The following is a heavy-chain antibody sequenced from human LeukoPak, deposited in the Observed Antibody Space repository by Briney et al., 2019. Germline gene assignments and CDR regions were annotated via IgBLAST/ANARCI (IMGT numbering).Heavy chain of an antibody. Sequence: SVKVSCKASGGTFSSYAISWVRQAPGQGLEWMGGIIPIFGTANYAQKFQGRVTITADESTSTAYMELSSLRSEDTAVYYCARDIKGYSYGYGGDYWGQGTLVTVSS. D-gene: IGHD5-18*01. CDR1: GGTFSSYA. J-gene: IGHJ4*02. CDR3: ARDIKGYSYGYGGDY. CDR2: IIPIFGTA. V-gene: IGHV1-69*01.